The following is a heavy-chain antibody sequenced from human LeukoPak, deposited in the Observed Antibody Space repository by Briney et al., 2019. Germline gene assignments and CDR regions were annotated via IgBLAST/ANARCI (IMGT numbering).Heavy chain of an antibody. CDR3: ARERGTATDH. V-gene: IGHV3-21*01. CDR2: ISSSSSYI. Sequence: GGSLRLSCAASGFTFSSYSMNWVRQAPGKGLEWVSSISSSSSYIYYADSVKGRFAISRDNAKNSLYLQMNSLRAEDTAVYYCARERGTATDHWGQGTLVTVSS. D-gene: IGHD3-16*01. J-gene: IGHJ4*02. CDR1: GFTFSSYS.